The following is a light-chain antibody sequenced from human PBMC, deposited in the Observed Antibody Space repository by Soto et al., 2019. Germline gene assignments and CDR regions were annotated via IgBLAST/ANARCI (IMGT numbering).Light chain of an antibody. Sequence: ERVMTQSPATLSVSPGERATLSCRASQSVGGDLAWYQQKPGQAPRLLIYGASSRAPGIPDRFSGSGSRTEFTLTISSLQSEDSAVYYCQQYENWPQLTFGGGTKVDIK. CDR3: QQYENWPQLT. CDR2: GAS. V-gene: IGKV3-15*01. J-gene: IGKJ4*01. CDR1: QSVGGD.